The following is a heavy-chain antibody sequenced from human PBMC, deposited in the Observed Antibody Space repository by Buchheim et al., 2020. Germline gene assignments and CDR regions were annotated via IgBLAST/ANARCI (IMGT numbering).Heavy chain of an antibody. CDR2: ISYDGSNK. CDR1: GFTFNNYA. D-gene: IGHD6-6*01. Sequence: QVQLVESGGGVVQPGRSLRLSCAASGFTFNNYAMHWVRQAPGKGLEWVTVISYDGSNKYYADSVKGRFAISRDNSKNTLYLQMNSLRAEDTAVYYCAKEVLVYYYYGLDVWGQGIT. J-gene: IGHJ6*02. CDR3: AKEVLVYYYYGLDV. V-gene: IGHV3-30*18.